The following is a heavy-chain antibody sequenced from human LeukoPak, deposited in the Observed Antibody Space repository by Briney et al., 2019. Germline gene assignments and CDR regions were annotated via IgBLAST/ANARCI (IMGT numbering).Heavy chain of an antibody. CDR2: IYYSGST. V-gene: IGHV4-39*07. D-gene: IGHD3-22*01. Sequence: SETLSLTCTVSGGSISSSSYYWGWIRQPPGKGLEWIGSIYYSGSTYYNPSLKSRVTISADTSKNQFSLKLSSVTAADTAVYYCARDRYYYDSSAIVGVSYFDYWGQGTLVTVSS. J-gene: IGHJ4*02. CDR1: GGSISSSSYY. CDR3: ARDRYYYDSSAIVGVSYFDY.